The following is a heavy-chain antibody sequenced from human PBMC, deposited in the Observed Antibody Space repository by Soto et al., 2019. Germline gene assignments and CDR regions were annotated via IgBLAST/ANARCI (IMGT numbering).Heavy chain of an antibody. CDR3: AKYRRTEEGGFTHDS. CDR1: GDSIKHYY. V-gene: IGHV4-59*01. Sequence: PSETLSLTCTVSGDSIKHYYWSWIRQPPGKRLEWIGYIYYTGSTTYNPSLESRVTMSVDTSKNQFSLKLSSVNAADAAVYYCAKYRRTEEGGFTHDSWGRGTLVTVSS. CDR2: IYYTGST. J-gene: IGHJ4*02. D-gene: IGHD2-2*01.